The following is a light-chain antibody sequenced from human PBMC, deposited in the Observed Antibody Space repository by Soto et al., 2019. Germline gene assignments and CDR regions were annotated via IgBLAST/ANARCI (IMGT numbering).Light chain of an antibody. V-gene: IGKV3-15*01. CDR2: GAS. J-gene: IGKJ2*01. CDR3: QQYNNWPGT. Sequence: EIVMTQSPATLSVSPGERATLSCRASQSVSSNLAWYQQKPGQAPRLLIYGASTRATGIPARFSGSGSGTAFTLSISSLQSEDFAVYYCQQYNNWPGTFGQGPKLEIK. CDR1: QSVSSN.